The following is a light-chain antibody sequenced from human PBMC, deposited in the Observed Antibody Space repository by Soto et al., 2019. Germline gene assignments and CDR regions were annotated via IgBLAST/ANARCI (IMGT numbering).Light chain of an antibody. CDR1: SSNIGAGSD. CDR2: AND. J-gene: IGLJ2*01. Sequence: QSALTQPPSVSGAPGQRLTISCAGTSSNIGAGSDVHWYQQLPGTAPKLLIYANDDRPSGVPDRFSGSTSGTSASLAITGLQAEDAADYYCQSYDNSLLAYVFGGGTKLTVL. V-gene: IGLV1-40*01. CDR3: QSYDNSLLAYV.